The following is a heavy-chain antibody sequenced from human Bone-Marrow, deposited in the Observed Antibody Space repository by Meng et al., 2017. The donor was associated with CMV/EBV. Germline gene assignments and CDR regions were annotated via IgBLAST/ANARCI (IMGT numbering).Heavy chain of an antibody. Sequence: ASVKVSCKASGYTFTGYYMHWVRQAPGQGLEWMGWINPNSGGTNYAQTFQGRVTMTRDTSISTAYMELSRLRSDDTAVYYCARDPPPRSCSSTTCPSIDNYWGQGTLVTVSS. CDR1: GYTFTGYY. V-gene: IGHV1-2*02. J-gene: IGHJ4*02. D-gene: IGHD2-2*01. CDR2: INPNSGGT. CDR3: ARDPPPRSCSSTTCPSIDNY.